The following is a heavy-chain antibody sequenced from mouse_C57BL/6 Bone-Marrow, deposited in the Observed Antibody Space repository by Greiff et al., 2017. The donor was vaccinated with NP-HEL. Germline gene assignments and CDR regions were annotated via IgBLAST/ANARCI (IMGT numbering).Heavy chain of an antibody. CDR3: AMPYYYGSSLDY. J-gene: IGHJ2*01. CDR1: GYTFTSYW. D-gene: IGHD1-1*01. Sequence: QVQLKQPGAELVKPGASVKVSCKASGYTFTSYWMHWVKQRPGQGLEWIGRIHPSDSDTNYNQKFKGKATLTVDKSSSTAYMQLSSLTSEDSAVYYCAMPYYYGSSLDYWGQGTTLTVSS. CDR2: IHPSDSDT. V-gene: IGHV1-74*01.